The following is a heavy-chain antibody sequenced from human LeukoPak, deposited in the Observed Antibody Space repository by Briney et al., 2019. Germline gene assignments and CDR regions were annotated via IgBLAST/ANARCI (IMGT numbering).Heavy chain of an antibody. J-gene: IGHJ2*01. CDR3: ARGQCGGNCAFALYFDL. V-gene: IGHV4-61*09. D-gene: IGHD2-21*02. CDR2: IYSSGST. Sequence: PSQTLSLICTVTGGSISSGDDYWSWIRQPAGKELEWVGHIYSSGSTNYNPSLKSRVTISVDTSKNQFSLNLNSVTAADTAVYYCARGQCGGNCAFALYFDLWDRGTLVTVSS. CDR1: GGSISSGDDY.